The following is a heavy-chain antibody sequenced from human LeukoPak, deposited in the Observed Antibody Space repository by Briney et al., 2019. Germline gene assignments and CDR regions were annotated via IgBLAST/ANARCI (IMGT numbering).Heavy chain of an antibody. CDR2: IYTSGST. V-gene: IGHV4-61*02. J-gene: IGHJ6*03. Sequence: SETLSLTCTVSGGSITSGSYYWSWIRQPAGKGLEWIGRIYTSGSTNYNPSLKSRVTISADTSKNQFSLKLSSVTAADTAVYFCARGRVSSSTWYSTYYYYFYMDVWGKGTTVTVSS. CDR1: GGSITSGSYY. D-gene: IGHD1-1*01. CDR3: ARGRVSSSTWYSTYYYYFYMDV.